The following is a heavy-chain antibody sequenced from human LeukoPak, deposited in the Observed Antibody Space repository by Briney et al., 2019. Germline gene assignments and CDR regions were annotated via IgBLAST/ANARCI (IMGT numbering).Heavy chain of an antibody. V-gene: IGHV4-39*07. Sequence: SETLSLTCTVSGGSISSNNYYWGWIRQPPGKGLEWIGSIYYSGSTYYNPSLKSRVTISVDTSKNQFSLKLSSVTAADTAVYYCARDIVVVVAATRAGAFDIWGQGTMVTVSS. CDR1: GGSISSNNYY. J-gene: IGHJ3*02. D-gene: IGHD2-15*01. CDR3: ARDIVVVVAATRAGAFDI. CDR2: IYYSGST.